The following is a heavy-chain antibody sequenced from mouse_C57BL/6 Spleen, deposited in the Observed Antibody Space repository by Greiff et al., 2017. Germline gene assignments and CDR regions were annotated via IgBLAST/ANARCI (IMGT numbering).Heavy chain of an antibody. CDR3: TRGGIYDGFDY. V-gene: IGHV1-5*01. J-gene: IGHJ2*01. CDR1: GYTFTSYW. Sequence: VQLQQSGTVLARPGASVKMSCKTSGYTFTSYWMHWVKQRPGQGLEWIGAIYPGNSDTSYNQKFKGKAKRTAVTSASTAYMELSSLTNEDSAVYYCTRGGIYDGFDYWGQGTTLTVSS. D-gene: IGHD2-3*01. CDR2: IYPGNSDT.